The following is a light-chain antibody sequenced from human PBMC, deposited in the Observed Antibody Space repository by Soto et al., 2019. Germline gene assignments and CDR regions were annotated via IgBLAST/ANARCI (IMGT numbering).Light chain of an antibody. J-gene: IGLJ1*01. CDR1: SSNIGSNT. CDR2: SNN. CDR3: AAWDDSLNGYV. Sequence: QSVLTQPPSASGTPGQRVTISCSGSSSNIGSNTVNWYQQLPGTAPKLLIYSNNQRPSGVPDRFSGSKSGTSASLAISGLQSEDEADYYCAAWDDSLNGYVFGNWTKVTVL. V-gene: IGLV1-44*01.